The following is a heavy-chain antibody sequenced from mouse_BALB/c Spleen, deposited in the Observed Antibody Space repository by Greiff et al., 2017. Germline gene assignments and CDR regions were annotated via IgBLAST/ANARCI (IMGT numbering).Heavy chain of an antibody. CDR1: GFTFSSFG. D-gene: IGHD1-1*01. Sequence: EVQGVESGGGLVQPGGSRKLSCAASGFTFSSFGMHWVRQAPEKGLEWVAYISSGSSTIYYADTVKGRFTISRDNPKNTLFLQMTSLRSEDTAMYYCARGSSLAMDYWGQGTSVTVSS. CDR2: ISSGSSTI. V-gene: IGHV5-17*02. CDR3: ARGSSLAMDY. J-gene: IGHJ4*01.